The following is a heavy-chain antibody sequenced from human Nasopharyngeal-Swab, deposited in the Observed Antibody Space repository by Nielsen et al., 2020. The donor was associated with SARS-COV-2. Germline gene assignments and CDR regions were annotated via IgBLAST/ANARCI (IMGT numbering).Heavy chain of an antibody. Sequence: RQAPGKGLEWIGYIYYSGSTNYNPSLKSRVTISVDTSKNQFSLKLSSVTAADTAVYYCARGPDRNYDFWSGYYTPSSYYYYYMDVWGEGTTVTVSS. J-gene: IGHJ6*03. CDR2: IYYSGST. D-gene: IGHD3-3*01. CDR3: ARGPDRNYDFWSGYYTPSSYYYYYMDV. V-gene: IGHV4-59*01.